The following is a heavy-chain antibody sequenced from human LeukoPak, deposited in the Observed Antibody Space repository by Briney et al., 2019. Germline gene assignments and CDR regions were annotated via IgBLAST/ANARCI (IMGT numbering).Heavy chain of an antibody. CDR1: GFTFSSYG. CDR3: AKDSSVYNYDSRNLDY. J-gene: IGHJ4*02. V-gene: IGHV3-30*02. D-gene: IGHD3-22*01. CDR2: IRYDGNNK. Sequence: GGSLRLSCAASGFTFSSYGMHWVRQAPGKGLEWVAFIRYDGNNKYYVDSVEGRFTISRDNSKNTLYLQMNSLRAEDTAVYYCAKDSSVYNYDSRNLDYWGQGTLVTVSS.